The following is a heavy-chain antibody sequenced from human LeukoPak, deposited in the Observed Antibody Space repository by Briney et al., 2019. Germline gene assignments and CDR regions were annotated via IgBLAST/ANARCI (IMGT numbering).Heavy chain of an antibody. CDR2: ISYDGSDK. CDR1: GFTFSSYD. Sequence: GGSLRLSCAASGFTFSSYDMHWVRQAPGKGLEWVAAISYDGSDKYYADSVKGRFTISRDNSKNTLYLQMNSLRAEDTAVYYCAKDSAGYCSGGSCYSFVYWGRGSLVTVSS. J-gene: IGHJ4*02. CDR3: AKDSAGYCSGGSCYSFVY. V-gene: IGHV3-30*18. D-gene: IGHD2-15*01.